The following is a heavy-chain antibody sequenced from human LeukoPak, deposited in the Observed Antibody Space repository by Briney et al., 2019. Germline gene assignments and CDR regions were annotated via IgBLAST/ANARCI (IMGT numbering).Heavy chain of an antibody. CDR2: INYGGST. J-gene: IGHJ3*01. V-gene: IGHV4-39*06. D-gene: IGHD3-22*01. CDR3: AKSTYYYDTFVNAFDL. CDR1: GGSVSSTHY. Sequence: SETLSLTCTVSGGSVSSTHYWGWIRQPPGKGLEWIGSINYGGSTYYNASLRSRVTTSVDASKNQFTLKLSPVTAADTAVYYCAKSTYYYDTFVNAFDLWGQGTVVTVSS.